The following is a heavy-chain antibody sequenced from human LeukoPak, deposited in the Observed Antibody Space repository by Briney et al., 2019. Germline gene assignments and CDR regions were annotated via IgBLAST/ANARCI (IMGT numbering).Heavy chain of an antibody. J-gene: IGHJ6*03. V-gene: IGHV3-30*02. D-gene: IGHD4-17*01. CDR2: IRYYEINR. CDR3: AKDRDYGDYPSAYYYYMDV. Sequence: GGSLRQSCAASGFTFSSYGIHSVRQAPGKGLEREAFIRYYEINRWYADPVKGRFTISRDNSKNTRYLQMNSLRVEDTAVYHCAKDRDYGDYPSAYYYYMDVWGKVTTVTVSS. CDR1: GFTFSSYG.